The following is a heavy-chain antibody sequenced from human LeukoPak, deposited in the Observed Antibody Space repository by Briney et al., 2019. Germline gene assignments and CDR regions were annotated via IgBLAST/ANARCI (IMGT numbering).Heavy chain of an antibody. Sequence: GGSLRLSCAASGFTFSSYGMHWVRQAPGKGLEWVAVISYDGSNKYYADSVKGRFTISRDNSKNTQYLQMNSLRAEDTAVYYCAKDPMTTVTSSTGYWGQGTLVTVSS. D-gene: IGHD4-17*01. J-gene: IGHJ4*02. CDR2: ISYDGSNK. CDR1: GFTFSSYG. V-gene: IGHV3-30*18. CDR3: AKDPMTTVTSSTGY.